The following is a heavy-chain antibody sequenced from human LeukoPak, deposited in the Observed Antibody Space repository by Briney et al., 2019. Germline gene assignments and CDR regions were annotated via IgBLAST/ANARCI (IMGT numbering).Heavy chain of an antibody. Sequence: GRSLRLSCAASGFTLSTYSMNWVRQAPGKGLEWVSYISSSGNTIYYADSVKGRFTISRGNAKNSLFLQMNSLRAEDTAVYYCARRRDFDYWGQGTLVAVSS. CDR1: GFTLSTYS. J-gene: IGHJ4*02. D-gene: IGHD6-6*01. CDR2: ISSSGNTI. CDR3: ARRRDFDY. V-gene: IGHV3-48*04.